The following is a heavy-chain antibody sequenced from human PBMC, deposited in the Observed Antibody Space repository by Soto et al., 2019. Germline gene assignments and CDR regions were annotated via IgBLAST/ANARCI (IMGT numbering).Heavy chain of an antibody. CDR1: GGSISSYY. D-gene: IGHD5-12*01. V-gene: IGHV4-59*01. CDR3: ARDSKRGYSGYDKLDY. Sequence: SETLSLTCTVSGGSISSYYWTWIRQPPGKGLEWIGYIYYSGSTNYNPSLKSRVTISVDTSKNQFSLKLSSVTAADTAVYYCARDSKRGYSGYDKLDYWGQGTLVTVSS. CDR2: IYYSGST. J-gene: IGHJ4*02.